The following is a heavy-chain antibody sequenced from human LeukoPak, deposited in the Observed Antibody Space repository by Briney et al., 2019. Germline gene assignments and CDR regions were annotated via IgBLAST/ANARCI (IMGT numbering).Heavy chain of an antibody. CDR1: GFTFSRYG. D-gene: IGHD3-22*01. CDR2: INSDGSST. V-gene: IGHV3-74*01. CDR3: ARDYYDSSGYHAFDY. Sequence: GGSLKLSWAASGFTFSRYGMTWVRQAPAKGLLWVPLINSDGSSTSYADSVKGRFTISRDNAKNTLYLQMNSLRAEDTAVYYCARDYYDSSGYHAFDYWGQGALVTVSS. J-gene: IGHJ4*02.